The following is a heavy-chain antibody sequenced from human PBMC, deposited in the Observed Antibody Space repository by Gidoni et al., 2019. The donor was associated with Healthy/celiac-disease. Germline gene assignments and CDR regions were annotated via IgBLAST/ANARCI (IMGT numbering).Heavy chain of an antibody. V-gene: IGHV3-30*18. CDR2: ISYDGSNK. Sequence: QVQLVESGGGVVQPGRSLRLSCAASGFTFSSYGMHWVRQAPGKGLEWVAVISYDGSNKYYADSVKGRVTISRDNSKNTLYLQMNSLRAEDTAVYYCAKFYDSLGFDPWGQGTLVTVSS. J-gene: IGHJ5*02. D-gene: IGHD3-3*01. CDR1: GFTFSSYG. CDR3: AKFYDSLGFDP.